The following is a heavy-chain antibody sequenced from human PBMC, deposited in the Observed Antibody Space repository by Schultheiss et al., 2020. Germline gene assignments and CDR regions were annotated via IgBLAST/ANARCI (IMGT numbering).Heavy chain of an antibody. J-gene: IGHJ6*02. CDR3: VRGPSYANLYYGVDV. V-gene: IGHV4-31*03. Sequence: SETLSLTCTVSGDSISSGEYYWSWIRHHPGKGLEWIGYIYYSGSTFHNPSLKSRLTLSVDTSNNQLSLRLSSVTAADTAVYYCVRGPSYANLYYGVDVWGQGTTVTVSS. CDR1: GDSISSGEYY. CDR2: IYYSGST. D-gene: IGHD1-1*01.